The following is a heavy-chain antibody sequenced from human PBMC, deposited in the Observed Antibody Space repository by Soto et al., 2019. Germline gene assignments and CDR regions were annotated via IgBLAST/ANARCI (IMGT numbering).Heavy chain of an antibody. CDR1: GGSFSGYY. CDR2: INHSGTI. CDR3: ARADRTLVTSYSLDV. D-gene: IGHD2-21*02. Sequence: QVQLQQWGAGLLKPSETLSLTCAVYGGSFSGYYWTWIRQPPGKGLEWIGEINHSGTINFNPSLKSRLTISLDTSKKHFSLKLSSVTDADTAAYYCARADRTLVTSYSLDVWGQGPTVTVSS. V-gene: IGHV4-34*01. J-gene: IGHJ6*02.